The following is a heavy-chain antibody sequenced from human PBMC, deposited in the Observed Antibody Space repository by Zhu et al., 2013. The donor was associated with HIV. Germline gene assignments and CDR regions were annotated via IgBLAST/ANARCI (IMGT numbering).Heavy chain of an antibody. D-gene: IGHD3-22*01. V-gene: IGHV1-69*01. CDR2: IIPIFGSA. Sequence: QVQLVQSGAEVKKPGSSVKVPCKASGGTFSNYTITWVRQAPGQGPEWMGGIIPIFGSANYAQRFQGRVTITADESTRTAYMELSTLRSEDTAVYYCIRRAFYYDRSWFDPGAREAWSPSP. CDR1: GGTFSNYT. J-gene: IGHJ5*02. CDR3: IRRAFYYDRSWFDP.